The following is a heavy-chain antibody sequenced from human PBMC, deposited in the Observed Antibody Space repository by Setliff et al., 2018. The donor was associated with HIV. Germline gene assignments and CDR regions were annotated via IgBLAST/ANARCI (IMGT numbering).Heavy chain of an antibody. CDR3: ARGFGSLDP. V-gene: IGHV4-4*07. CDR2: LYVSGDT. D-gene: IGHD1-26*01. Sequence: SETLSLTCYVTDDPISSYYWSWVRQPAGKGLEWIGRLYVSGDTNYNPSLKSRVTMSLDTSKKHFSLKLKSVTAADTAVYYCARGFGSLDPWGKGTLVTVSS. J-gene: IGHJ5*02. CDR1: DDPISSYY.